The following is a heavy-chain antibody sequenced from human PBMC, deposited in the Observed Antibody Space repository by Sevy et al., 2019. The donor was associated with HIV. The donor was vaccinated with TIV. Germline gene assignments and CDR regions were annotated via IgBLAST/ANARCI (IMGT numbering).Heavy chain of an antibody. Sequence: VGSLRLSCTASGFTFSSYDMNWVRQAPGKELEWVSKISSSGSSIYYADSVKGRFTISRDNAKNSLNLQMNSLRAEDTAVYYCTRNGGAFDNGFDPWGQGTLVTVSS. V-gene: IGHV3-48*03. CDR3: TRNGGAFDNGFDP. J-gene: IGHJ5*02. CDR1: GFTFSSYD. CDR2: ISSSGSSI. D-gene: IGHD4-17*01.